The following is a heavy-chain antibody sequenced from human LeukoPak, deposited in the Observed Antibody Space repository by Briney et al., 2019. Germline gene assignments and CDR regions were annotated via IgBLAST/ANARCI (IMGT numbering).Heavy chain of an antibody. D-gene: IGHD5-24*01. V-gene: IGHV3-7*01. CDR3: VRDRGWQQFDY. J-gene: IGHJ4*02. CDR2: INEDGSET. CDR1: GFTFSDSW. Sequence: GGSLRLSCAASGFTFSDSWMTWVRQTPGKGLARVANINEDGSETYYVDSVRGRFSISRDNAKNSMYLEMNSLRAEDTAVYFCVRDRGWQQFDYWGQGTLVTVSS.